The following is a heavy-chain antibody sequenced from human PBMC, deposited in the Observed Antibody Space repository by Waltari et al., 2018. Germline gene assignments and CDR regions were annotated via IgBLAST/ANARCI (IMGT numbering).Heavy chain of an antibody. CDR2: ISYSGST. Sequence: QMQLQESGPGLVKPSETLSLTCTVSGGSISSESYYWGWIRQPPGKGLEWIGIISYSGSTYYNPSLKSRVTISCDTSKNQFSLKLSSVTAADTAVYYCARLSYHIVTGYGWFDPWGLGTLVTVSS. CDR1: GGSISSESYY. J-gene: IGHJ5*02. CDR3: ARLSYHIVTGYGWFDP. V-gene: IGHV4-39*01. D-gene: IGHD3-9*01.